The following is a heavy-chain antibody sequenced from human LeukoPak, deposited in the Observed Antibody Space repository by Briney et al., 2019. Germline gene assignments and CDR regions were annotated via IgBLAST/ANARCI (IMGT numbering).Heavy chain of an antibody. CDR3: ARDLPDSYGPEGNWYFDL. CDR1: GFTFSSYG. J-gene: IGHJ2*01. V-gene: IGHV3-74*01. CDR2: INSDGSST. Sequence: HPGGSLRLSCAASGFTFSSYGMHWVRQAPGKGLVWVSRINSDGSSTSYADSVKGRFTISRDNAKNTLYLQMNSLRAEDTAVYYCARDLPDSYGPEGNWYFDLWGRGTLVTVSS. D-gene: IGHD5-18*01.